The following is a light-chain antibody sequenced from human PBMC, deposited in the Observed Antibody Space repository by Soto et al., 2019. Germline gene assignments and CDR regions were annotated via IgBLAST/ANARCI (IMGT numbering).Light chain of an antibody. Sequence: EIVLTQSPGTLSLSPGERATLSCRASQSFSSSYLAWYQQKPGQAPRLLIYGASSRATGIPDRFSGSGSGTYFTITISRLEPEDFALYYCQQYGTSRTFGQGTKVEIK. CDR2: GAS. CDR1: QSFSSSY. V-gene: IGKV3-20*01. CDR3: QQYGTSRT. J-gene: IGKJ1*01.